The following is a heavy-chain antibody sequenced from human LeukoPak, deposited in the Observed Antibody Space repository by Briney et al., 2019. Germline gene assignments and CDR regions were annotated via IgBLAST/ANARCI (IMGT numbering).Heavy chain of an antibody. J-gene: IGHJ6*03. V-gene: IGHV4-39*01. CDR3: ARGGDSSSWGIYYYYMDV. CDR2: IYYSGST. CDR1: GGSISSSSYY. D-gene: IGHD6-13*01. Sequence: SETLSLTCTVSGGSISSSSYYWGWIRQPPGKGLEWIGSIYYSGSTYYNPSLKSRVTISVDTSKNQFSLKLSSVTAADTAVYYCARGGDSSSWGIYYYYMDVWGKGTTVTVSS.